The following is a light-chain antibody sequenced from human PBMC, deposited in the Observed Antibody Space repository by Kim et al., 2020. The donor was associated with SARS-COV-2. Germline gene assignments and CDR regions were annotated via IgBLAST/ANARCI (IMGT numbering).Light chain of an antibody. CDR2: KAS. J-gene: IGKJ1*01. CDR3: ENCKSYPLT. CDR1: QSISSW. Sequence: DIHMTQSPSTLSASVGDRVTITCRASQSISSWLAWHQQKPGKAPKALIYKASDLESGVPSRFSGHGSGTEFTLTISSLQPENFVTHYTENCKSYPLTFGHRAKGDIK. V-gene: IGKV1-5*03.